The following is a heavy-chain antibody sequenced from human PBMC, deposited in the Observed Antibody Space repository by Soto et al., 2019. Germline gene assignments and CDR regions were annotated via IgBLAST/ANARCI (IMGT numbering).Heavy chain of an antibody. CDR2: IIPSSGDT. CDR1: GYTLTNYY. D-gene: IGHD6-13*01. V-gene: IGHV1-46*01. CDR3: ARDRLAGYNWFDP. J-gene: IGHJ5*02. Sequence: GASVNVSCKASGYTLTNYYMHWVRQAPGQGLEWMGIIIPSSGDTDYAQKFQGRVSMTRDTSTSTVYMTLSSLRSEDTAVYYCARDRLAGYNWFDPWGQGTLVTVS.